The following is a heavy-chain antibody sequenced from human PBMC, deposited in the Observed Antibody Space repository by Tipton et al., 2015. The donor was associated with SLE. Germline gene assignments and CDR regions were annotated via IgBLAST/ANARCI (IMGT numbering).Heavy chain of an antibody. CDR3: ARVIAAAGVDAFDI. J-gene: IGHJ3*02. CDR1: GFTFSNFA. CDR2: ISGSGGST. D-gene: IGHD6-13*01. V-gene: IGHV3-23*01. Sequence: SLRLSCAASGFTFSNFAIHWVRQAPGKGLEWVSAISGSGGSTYYADSVKGRFTISRDNSKNTLYLQMNSLRAEDTAVYYCARVIAAAGVDAFDIWGQGTMVTVSS.